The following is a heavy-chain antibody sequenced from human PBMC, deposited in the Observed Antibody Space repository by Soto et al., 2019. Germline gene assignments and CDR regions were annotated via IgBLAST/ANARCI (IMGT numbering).Heavy chain of an antibody. CDR3: ARLRYCSGGRCYGVDY. V-gene: IGHV4-34*01. D-gene: IGHD2-15*01. J-gene: IGHJ4*02. CDR1: GGSFSGYY. Sequence: PSETLSLTFAVHGGSFSGYYWSWIRQPPGKGLEWIGEINHSGSTNYNPSLKGRVTISVDTSKNQFSRKLSSVTAADTAVYYCARLRYCSGGRCYGVDYWGQGTLVTVSS. CDR2: INHSGST.